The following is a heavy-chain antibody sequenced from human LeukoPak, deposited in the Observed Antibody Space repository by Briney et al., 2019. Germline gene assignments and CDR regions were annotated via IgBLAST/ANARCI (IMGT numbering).Heavy chain of an antibody. Sequence: SETLSLTCVVPDYSITSGDYWAWIRQPPGKGLEWIGSLYNSVSTSYNPSLKSRVTMSVDPSKNQFSLNLRSVTAADTAVYFCARNMSTEGWFDSWGRGTLVTVSS. CDR3: ARNMSTEGWFDS. V-gene: IGHV4-38-2*01. CDR1: DYSITSGDY. CDR2: LYNSVST. D-gene: IGHD5/OR15-5a*01. J-gene: IGHJ5*01.